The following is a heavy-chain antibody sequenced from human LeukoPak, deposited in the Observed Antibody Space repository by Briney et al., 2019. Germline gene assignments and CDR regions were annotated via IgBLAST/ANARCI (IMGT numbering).Heavy chain of an antibody. J-gene: IGHJ4*02. V-gene: IGHV3-23*01. CDR2: ISGSGGST. CDR1: GFTFSSYA. Sequence: PGGSLRLSCAASGFTFSSYAMGWVRQAPGKGLEWVSAISGSGGSTYYADSVKGRFTISRDNSKNTLYLQMNSLRAEDTAVYYCANLDIVVVPAAIGLDYWGQGTLVTVSS. CDR3: ANLDIVVVPAAIGLDY. D-gene: IGHD2-2*02.